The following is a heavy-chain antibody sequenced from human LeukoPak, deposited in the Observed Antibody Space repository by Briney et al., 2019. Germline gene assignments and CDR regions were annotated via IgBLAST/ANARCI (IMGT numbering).Heavy chain of an antibody. CDR1: GFTVSSNY. V-gene: IGHV3-21*01. CDR2: ISSSSSYI. J-gene: IGHJ4*02. CDR3: ARKGLDSSGYYFPDY. Sequence: GGSLRLSCAASGFTVSSNYMSWVRQAPGKGLEWVSSISSSSSYIYYADSVKGRFTISRDNAKNSLYLQMNSLRAEDTAVYYCARKGLDSSGYYFPDYWGQGTLVTVSS. D-gene: IGHD3-22*01.